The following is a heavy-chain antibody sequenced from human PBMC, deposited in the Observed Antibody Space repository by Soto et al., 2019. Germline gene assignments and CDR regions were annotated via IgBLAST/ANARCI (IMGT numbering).Heavy chain of an antibody. CDR2: ISPEGSEK. CDR1: GFIFSDYW. Sequence: EVQLVESGGGLVQPGGSLRLSCAVSGFIFSDYWMTWVRQAPGKGLEWVATISPEGSEKYYVDSLKGRFTISRDHAKNSLYLQMISLRAEDTALYYCARARIDYWGRGTLITVSS. V-gene: IGHV3-7*03. J-gene: IGHJ4*02. CDR3: ARARIDY.